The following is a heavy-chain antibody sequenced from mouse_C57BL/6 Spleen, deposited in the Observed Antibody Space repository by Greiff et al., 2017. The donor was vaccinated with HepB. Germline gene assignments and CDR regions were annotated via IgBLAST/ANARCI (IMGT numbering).Heavy chain of an antibody. J-gene: IGHJ2*01. Sequence: QVQLKQPGAELVRPGSSVKLSCKASGYTFTSYWMDWVKQRPGQGLEWIGNIYPSDSETHYNQKFKDKATLTVDKSSSTAYMQLSSLTSEDSAVYYCAREGFQFFDYWGQGTTLTVSS. CDR1: GYTFTSYW. CDR3: AREGFQFFDY. CDR2: IYPSDSET. V-gene: IGHV1-61*01.